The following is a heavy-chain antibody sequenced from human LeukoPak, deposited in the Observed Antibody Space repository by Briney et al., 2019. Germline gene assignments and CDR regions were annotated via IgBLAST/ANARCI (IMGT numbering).Heavy chain of an antibody. Sequence: GGSLRLSCAASGFTFSSYSKNWVRQAPGKGLEWVSSISTGSSYIYYADSVKGRFTISRDNAKNSLYLQMNSLRAEDTAVYYCARDEFSSSPGYFDYWGQGTLVTVSS. CDR3: ARDEFSSSPGYFDY. J-gene: IGHJ4*02. V-gene: IGHV3-21*01. CDR2: ISTGSSYI. D-gene: IGHD6-6*01. CDR1: GFTFSSYS.